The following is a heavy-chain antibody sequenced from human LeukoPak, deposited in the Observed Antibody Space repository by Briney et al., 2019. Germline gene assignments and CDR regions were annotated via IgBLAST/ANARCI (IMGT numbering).Heavy chain of an antibody. CDR3: SRGGYGWTFKQ. V-gene: IGHV3-11*01. J-gene: IGHJ4*02. CDR2: ISSGGDTI. D-gene: IGHD5-18*01. Sequence: PGGSLRLSCTASGFSFSDNFMGWIRQAPGKGLEWVSYISSGGDTIHYLDAVKGRFSISRDNSKRSLYLQMSRLRVDDTAVYYCSRGGYGWTFKQWGQGTLVSVSS. CDR1: GFSFSDNF.